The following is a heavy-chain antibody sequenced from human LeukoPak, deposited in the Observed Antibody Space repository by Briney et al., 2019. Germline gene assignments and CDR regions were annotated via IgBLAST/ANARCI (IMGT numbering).Heavy chain of an antibody. D-gene: IGHD6-13*01. CDR2: ISSSSYI. CDR3: ASGEYSSSWPPYL. Sequence: GGSLRLSCAASGFTFSSYSMNWVRQAPGKGLEWVSSISSSSYIYYADSVKGRFTISRDNAKNSLYLQMNSLRAEDTAVYYCASGEYSSSWPPYLWGQGTLVTVSS. V-gene: IGHV3-21*01. J-gene: IGHJ4*02. CDR1: GFTFSSYS.